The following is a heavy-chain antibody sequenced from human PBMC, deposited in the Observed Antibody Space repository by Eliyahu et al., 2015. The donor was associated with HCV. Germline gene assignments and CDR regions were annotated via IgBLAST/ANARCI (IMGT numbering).Heavy chain of an antibody. CDR2: IYFSGNT. V-gene: IGHV4-39*01. J-gene: IGHJ3*01. Sequence: QLQLQESGPGLVKPSETLSLTCTVADASISSSNYYWXWIRQPPGKGLEWIGTIYFSGNTYYNPSLRSRVTISVDTSKNQFSLNLSSVTAADTALYYCARQKYCSGSSCYSNAFDLWGQGTVVTVSS. CDR3: ARQKYCSGSSCYSNAFDL. D-gene: IGHD2-15*01. CDR1: DASISSSNYY.